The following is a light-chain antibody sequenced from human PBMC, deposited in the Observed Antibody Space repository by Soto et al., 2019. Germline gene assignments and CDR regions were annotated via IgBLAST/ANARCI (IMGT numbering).Light chain of an antibody. CDR1: SSDVGGYNY. CDR2: DVS. J-gene: IGLJ2*01. CDR3: SSYTSSITYLV. Sequence: QSALTQPASVSGSPGQSITISCTGTSSDVGGYNYVSWYQQHPGKAPKLMIYDVSNRPSGVSNRFSGSKSGNTASLTISGLQAEDEADYYCSSYTSSITYLVFGGGTKVTVL. V-gene: IGLV2-14*01.